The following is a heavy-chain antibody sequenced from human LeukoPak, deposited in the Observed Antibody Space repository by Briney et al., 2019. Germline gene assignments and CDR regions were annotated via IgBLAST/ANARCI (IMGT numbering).Heavy chain of an antibody. CDR3: ARDRDLSYYYMDV. CDR1: GFTFSRYS. J-gene: IGHJ6*03. Sequence: GGSLRLSCTASGFTFSRYSMNWVRQAPGKGLEWISYISSSSSTLYYADSVKGRLTVSRDNAKNSLYLQMNSLRAEDTAIYYCARDRDLSYYYMDVWGKGTTVTVTS. V-gene: IGHV3-48*01. CDR2: ISSSSSTL.